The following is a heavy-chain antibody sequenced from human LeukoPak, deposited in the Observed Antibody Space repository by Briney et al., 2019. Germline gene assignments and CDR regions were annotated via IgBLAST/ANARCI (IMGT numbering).Heavy chain of an antibody. J-gene: IGHJ4*02. Sequence: GGSLRLSCAASGFXFSSYGIHWVRQAPGKGQEWVAVIWYDGSNKYYADSVKGRFTISRDNSKNTLYLQMNSLRAEDTAVYYCARDAGYSSSWADYWGQGTLVTVSS. CDR1: GFXFSSYG. V-gene: IGHV3-33*01. CDR3: ARDAGYSSSWADY. D-gene: IGHD6-13*01. CDR2: IWYDGSNK.